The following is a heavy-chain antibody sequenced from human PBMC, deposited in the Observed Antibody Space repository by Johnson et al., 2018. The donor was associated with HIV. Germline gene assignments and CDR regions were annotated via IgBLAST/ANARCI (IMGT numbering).Heavy chain of an antibody. V-gene: IGHV3-30*02. D-gene: IGHD6-19*01. CDR2: IQYDGSKK. J-gene: IGHJ3*02. CDR3: AKDKAVPGGSQWLALTRDAFDI. CDR1: GFTFRNYG. Sequence: QVQLVESGGGVVQPGGSLRLSCAVSGFTFRNYGMHWVRQAPGKGLEWVSFIQYDGSKKYYADSVKGRFTISRDNSKNTLYLQMNSLRAEDTAVYYCAKDKAVPGGSQWLALTRDAFDIWGQGTMVTVSS.